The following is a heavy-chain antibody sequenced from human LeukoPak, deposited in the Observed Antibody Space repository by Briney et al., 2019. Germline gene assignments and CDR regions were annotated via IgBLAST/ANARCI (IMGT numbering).Heavy chain of an antibody. V-gene: IGHV4-59*08. CDR3: ARHLRRDWYFDL. J-gene: IGHJ2*01. CDR1: GGSISPYY. CDR2: IYYSGNT. Sequence: SETLSLTCTVSGGSISPYYWSWIRQPPGKGLEWIGYIYYSGNTNYNPSLRSRVIISLNTSKHQFSLKLSSVTAADTAVYYCARHLRRDWYFDLWGRGTLVTVSS.